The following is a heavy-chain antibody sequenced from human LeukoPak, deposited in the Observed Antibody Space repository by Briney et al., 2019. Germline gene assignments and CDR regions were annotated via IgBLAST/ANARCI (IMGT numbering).Heavy chain of an antibody. CDR2: ISTYNGYT. V-gene: IGHV1-8*01. Sequence: MGWISTYNGYTKYAQKIQGRVTMTRNTSISTAYMELSSLRSEDTAVYYCARGDFTGGVKMWGQGTLVTVSS. D-gene: IGHD3-16*01. CDR3: ARGDFTGGVKM. J-gene: IGHJ4*02.